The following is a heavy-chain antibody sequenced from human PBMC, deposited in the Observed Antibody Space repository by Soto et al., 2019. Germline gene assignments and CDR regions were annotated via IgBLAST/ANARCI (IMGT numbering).Heavy chain of an antibody. CDR3: ARDHSAPPVYDFWSGPFDP. Sequence: PGGSLRLSCAASGFTFSSYSMNWVRQAPGKGLEWVSSISSSSSYIYYADSVKGRFTISRDNAKNSLYLQMNSLRAEDTAVYYCARDHSAPPVYDFWSGPFDPWGQGTLVTVSS. D-gene: IGHD3-3*01. V-gene: IGHV3-21*01. J-gene: IGHJ5*02. CDR2: ISSSSSYI. CDR1: GFTFSSYS.